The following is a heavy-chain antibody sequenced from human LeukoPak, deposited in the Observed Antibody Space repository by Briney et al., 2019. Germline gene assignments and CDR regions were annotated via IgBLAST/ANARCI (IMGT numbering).Heavy chain of an antibody. CDR3: ARDPYGDYGGYFDY. CDR2: ISYDGSNK. J-gene: IGHJ4*02. D-gene: IGHD4-17*01. V-gene: IGHV3-30*04. Sequence: GRSLRLSCAASGFTFSSYAMHWVRQAPGKGLEWVVVISYDGSNKYYADSVKGRVTISGDNSKNTLYLQMNSLRAEDTAVYYCARDPYGDYGGYFDYWGQGTLVSVSS. CDR1: GFTFSSYA.